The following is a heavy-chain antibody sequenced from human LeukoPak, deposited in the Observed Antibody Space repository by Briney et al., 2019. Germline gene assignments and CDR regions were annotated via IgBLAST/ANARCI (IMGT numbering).Heavy chain of an antibody. CDR1: GYTFTDYY. CDR2: IIPNSGGT. J-gene: IGHJ4*02. Sequence: ASVKVSCKASGYTFTDYYFHWVRQAPGQGLEWMGWIIPNSGGTNCAQKFQGKVTMTRDTSISTTYMELSSLRSDDTAVYYCARGPAAALFDYWGQGTLVTVSS. D-gene: IGHD6-13*01. CDR3: ARGPAAALFDY. V-gene: IGHV1-2*02.